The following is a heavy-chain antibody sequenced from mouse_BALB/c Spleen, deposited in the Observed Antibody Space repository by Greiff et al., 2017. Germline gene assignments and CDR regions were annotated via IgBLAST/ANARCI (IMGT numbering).Heavy chain of an antibody. CDR2: IWSGGST. D-gene: IGHD2-14*01. Sequence: VKLMESGPGLVQPSQSLSITCTVSGFSLTSYGVHWVRQSPGKGLEWLGVIWSGGSTDYNAAFISRLSISKDNSKSQVFFKMNSLQANDTAIYYCARKGRYDDAMDYWGQGTSVTVSS. CDR1: GFSLTSYG. V-gene: IGHV2-2*02. J-gene: IGHJ4*01. CDR3: ARKGRYDDAMDY.